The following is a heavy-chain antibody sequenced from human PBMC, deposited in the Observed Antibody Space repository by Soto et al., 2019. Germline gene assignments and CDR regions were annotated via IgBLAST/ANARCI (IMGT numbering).Heavy chain of an antibody. V-gene: IGHV3-23*01. CDR3: AKDKGPGSYTNWCFDV. Sequence: LSCAASGLTFSRFAMSWVRQAPGKGLEWVATIHGSGAITNYADSVRGRFTISRDNSKDTMYLQFNTLRVEDTAVYYCAKDKGPGSYTNWCFDVWGRGTLVTVSS. D-gene: IGHD3-10*01. J-gene: IGHJ2*01. CDR2: IHGSGAIT. CDR1: GLTFSRFA.